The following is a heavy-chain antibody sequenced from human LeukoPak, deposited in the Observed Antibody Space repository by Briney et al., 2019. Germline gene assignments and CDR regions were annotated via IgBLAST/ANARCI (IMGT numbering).Heavy chain of an antibody. Sequence: GGSLRLSCAASGFTFSSFSMNWVRQGPGKGLEWISYISNSASSIQYADSVKGRFTISRDNAENSLYLQMNSLRAEDTAVYYCARDRVVRGPYYYYGMDVWGQGTTVTVSS. D-gene: IGHD3-3*01. CDR1: GFTFSSFS. CDR2: ISNSASSI. CDR3: ARDRVVRGPYYYYGMDV. V-gene: IGHV3-48*01. J-gene: IGHJ6*02.